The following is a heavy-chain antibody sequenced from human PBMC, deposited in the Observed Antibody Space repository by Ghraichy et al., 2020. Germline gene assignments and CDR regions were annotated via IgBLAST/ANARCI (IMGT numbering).Heavy chain of an antibody. CDR2: IKSDGSEK. D-gene: IGHD1-26*01. CDR1: GFTFSRHW. V-gene: IGHV3-7*03. CDR3: ARDRVDGAADY. Sequence: LSLTCAVSGFTFSRHWMSWVRQAPGKGLEWVANIKSDGSEKYYVDSVRGRFTISRDNAKDSLYLQMDSLRSDDTALYYCARDRVDGAADYWGQGTLVTVSS. J-gene: IGHJ4*02.